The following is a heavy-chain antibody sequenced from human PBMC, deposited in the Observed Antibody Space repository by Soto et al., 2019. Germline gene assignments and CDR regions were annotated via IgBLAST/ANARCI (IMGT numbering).Heavy chain of an antibody. D-gene: IGHD4-17*01. Sequence: QVQLVESGGGVVQPGRSLRLSCAASGFTFSSYGMHWVRQAPGKGLEWVAVIWYDGSNKYYADSVKGRFTISRDNSKNTLYLQMNSLTAEDTAVYYCARGLSDDYVFDYWGQGTLVTVSS. CDR3: ARGLSDDYVFDY. J-gene: IGHJ4*02. CDR1: GFTFSSYG. CDR2: IWYDGSNK. V-gene: IGHV3-33*01.